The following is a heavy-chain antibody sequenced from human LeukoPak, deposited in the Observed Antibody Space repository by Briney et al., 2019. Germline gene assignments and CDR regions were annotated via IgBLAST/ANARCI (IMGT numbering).Heavy chain of an antibody. CDR3: ARGRYYGSGTLYFDY. J-gene: IGHJ4*02. Sequence: SETLSLTCTVSGGSISSGGHYWTWIRQHPGKGLEWIGYIYYSGTTYYNPSLQGRVTISVDTSKNQFSLRLSSVTAADTAVYYCARGRYYGSGTLYFDYWGQGTPVTVSS. D-gene: IGHD3-10*01. CDR1: GGSISSGGHY. V-gene: IGHV4-31*03. CDR2: IYYSGTT.